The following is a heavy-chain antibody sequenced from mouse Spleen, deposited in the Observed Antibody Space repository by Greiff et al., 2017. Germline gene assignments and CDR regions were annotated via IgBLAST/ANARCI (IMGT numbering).Heavy chain of an antibody. CDR2: ISSGGSYT. Sequence: EVKVVESGGDLVKPGGSLKLSCAASGFTFSSYGMSWVRQTPDKRLEWVATISSGGSYTYYPDSVKGRFTISRDNAKNTLYLQMSSLKSEDTAMYYCARHGAANWAFDYWGQGTTLTVSS. CDR1: GFTFSSYG. J-gene: IGHJ2*01. CDR3: ARHGAANWAFDY. V-gene: IGHV5-6*01. D-gene: IGHD4-1*01.